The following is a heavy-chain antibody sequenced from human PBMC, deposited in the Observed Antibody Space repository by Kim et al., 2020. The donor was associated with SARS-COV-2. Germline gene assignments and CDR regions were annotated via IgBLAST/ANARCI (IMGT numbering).Heavy chain of an antibody. V-gene: IGHV3-30*18. J-gene: IGHJ6*03. CDR1: GFTFSSYG. CDR3: AKDASRYCSGGSCYFYY. CDR2: ISYDGSNK. D-gene: IGHD2-15*01. Sequence: GGSLRLSCAASGFTFSSYGMHWVRQAPGKGLEWVAVISYDGSNKYYADSVKGRFTISRDNSKNTLYLQMNSLRAEDTAVYYCAKDASRYCSGGSCYFYY.